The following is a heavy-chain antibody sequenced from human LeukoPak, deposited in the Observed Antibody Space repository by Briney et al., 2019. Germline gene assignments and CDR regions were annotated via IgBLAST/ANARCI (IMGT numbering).Heavy chain of an antibody. Sequence: GGSLRLSCAASGFTFSLYSMNWVRQAPGKGLEWVSYISSRSRTIYYADSVKGRFTISRDNAKNSLYLQMNSLRAEDTAVYYCARVGVATYDYYYYMDVWGKGTTVTVSS. CDR3: ARVGVATYDYYYYMDV. D-gene: IGHD5-12*01. J-gene: IGHJ6*03. CDR1: GFTFSLYS. V-gene: IGHV3-48*01. CDR2: ISSRSRTI.